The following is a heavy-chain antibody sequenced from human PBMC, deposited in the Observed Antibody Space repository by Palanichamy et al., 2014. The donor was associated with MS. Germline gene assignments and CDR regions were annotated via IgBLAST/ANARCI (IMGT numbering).Heavy chain of an antibody. V-gene: IGHV3-23*01. Sequence: EVQLLESGGGLVQPGGSLRLSCAASGFTFSSYAMSWVRQAPGKGAGSGVSTISGRGGSTYYADSVKGRFTISRDNSKNTLYLQMNSLRAEDTAAYYCAKALDYGDYPRGVDYWGQGTLVTVSS. CDR1: GFTFSSYA. CDR3: AKALDYGDYPRGVDY. D-gene: IGHD4-17*01. CDR2: ISGRGGST. J-gene: IGHJ4*02.